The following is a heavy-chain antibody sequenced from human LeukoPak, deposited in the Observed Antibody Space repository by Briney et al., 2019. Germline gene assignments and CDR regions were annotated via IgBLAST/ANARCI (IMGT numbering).Heavy chain of an antibody. CDR1: GFTFDDYA. CDR3: AKDTYYYGSGSGGYFDY. CDR2: LRWDGGST. D-gene: IGHD3-10*01. V-gene: IGHV3-43*02. J-gene: IGHJ4*02. Sequence: GGSLRLSCAASGFTFDDYAMHWVSQAPGKGVEAVSLLRWDGGSTYYADSVKSRFTISRDNNKNSLYLQMNSLRPEDTALYYCAKDTYYYGSGSGGYFDYWGQGTLVTVSS.